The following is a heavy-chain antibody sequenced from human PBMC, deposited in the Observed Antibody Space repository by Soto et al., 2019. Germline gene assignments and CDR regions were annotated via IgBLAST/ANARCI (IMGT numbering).Heavy chain of an antibody. Sequence: ASVKVSCKDSGYTFTSYGISWVRQAPGQGLEWMGWISAYNGNTNYAQQLQGRVTMNTDTSTSTAYMELGSLRSDDTAVYYCARAPAHRRATTTSFDSWGQGTLVTVSS. J-gene: IGHJ4*02. D-gene: IGHD1-26*01. V-gene: IGHV1-18*04. CDR1: GYTFTSYG. CDR2: ISAYNGNT. CDR3: ARAPAHRRATTTSFDS.